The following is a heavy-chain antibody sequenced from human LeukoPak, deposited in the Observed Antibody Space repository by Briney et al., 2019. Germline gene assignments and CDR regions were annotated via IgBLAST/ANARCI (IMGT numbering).Heavy chain of an antibody. V-gene: IGHV4-39*01. D-gene: IGHD6-6*01. CDR2: IYYSGST. Sequence: SETLSLTCTVSGGSISSSNYYWDWIRQPPGKGLEWIGSIYYSGSTYYNPSLKSRVTISVDTSKNQFPLKLSSVTAADTAVYYCARHRGSSSNFDYWGQGALITVSS. CDR3: ARHRGSSSNFDY. J-gene: IGHJ4*02. CDR1: GGSISSSNYY.